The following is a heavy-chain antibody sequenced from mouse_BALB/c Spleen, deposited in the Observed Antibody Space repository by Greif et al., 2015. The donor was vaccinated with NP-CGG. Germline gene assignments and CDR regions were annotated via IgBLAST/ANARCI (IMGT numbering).Heavy chain of an antibody. J-gene: IGHJ4*01. Sequence: EVKLMESGGGLVKPGGSLKLSCAASGFAFSSYDMSWVRQTPEKRLEWVAYISSGGGSTYYPDTVKGRFTISRDNAKNTLYLQMSSLKSEDTAMYYCARRGGAMDYWGQGTSVTVSS. V-gene: IGHV5-12-1*01. CDR1: GFAFSSYD. CDR2: ISSGGGST. CDR3: ARRGGAMDY. D-gene: IGHD1-1*02.